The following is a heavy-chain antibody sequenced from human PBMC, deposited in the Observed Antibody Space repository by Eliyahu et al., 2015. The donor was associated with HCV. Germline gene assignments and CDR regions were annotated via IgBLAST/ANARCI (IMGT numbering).Heavy chain of an antibody. CDR1: GDFISNNGYY. D-gene: IGHD3-16*01. J-gene: IGHJ4*02. Sequence: QVQLQESGPGLVKPSQTLSLXCXVSGDFISNNGYYWSWIRQHPGKGLEWIGFVYYSGRTYYNSSLKSRLTISVDTSKNLVSLHLSSVTAADTAVYFCARGNNRAYYFDHWGQGALVSVSS. V-gene: IGHV4-31*03. CDR2: VYYSGRT. CDR3: ARGNNRAYYFDH.